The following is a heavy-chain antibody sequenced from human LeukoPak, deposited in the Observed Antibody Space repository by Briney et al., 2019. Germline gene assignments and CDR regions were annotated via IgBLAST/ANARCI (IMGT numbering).Heavy chain of an antibody. J-gene: IGHJ6*03. V-gene: IGHV1-18*01. CDR1: GYTFTSYG. CDR2: ISAYNGNT. CDR3: ARNYIHYYYMDV. Sequence: ASVKVSCKASGYTFTSYGISWVRQAPGQGLEWMGWISAYNGNTNYAQKIQGRVTMTTDTSTSTAYMELRSLRSDDTAVYYCARNYIHYYYMDVWGKGTTVTVSS. D-gene: IGHD1-7*01.